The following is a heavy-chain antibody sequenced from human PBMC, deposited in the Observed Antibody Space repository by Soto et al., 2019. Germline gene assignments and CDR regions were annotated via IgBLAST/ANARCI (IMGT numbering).Heavy chain of an antibody. Sequence: PGGSLRLSCAATGFTFSVYAMTWVRQAPGKGLEWVSAVTANGGSTYSADSVKGRFTISRDNSKNTLFLQMNSLRAEDTAVYYCASLGVGDWANYYYYYGMDVWRQRTTVNVSS. CDR3: ASLGVGDWANYYYYYGMDV. D-gene: IGHD2-21*02. CDR2: VTANGGST. J-gene: IGHJ6*02. V-gene: IGHV3-23*01. CDR1: GFTFSVYA.